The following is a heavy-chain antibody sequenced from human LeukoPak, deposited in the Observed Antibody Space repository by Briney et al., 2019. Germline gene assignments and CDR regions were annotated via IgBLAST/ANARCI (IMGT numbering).Heavy chain of an antibody. J-gene: IGHJ4*02. Sequence: PSETLSLTCAVSGYSITSSSWWGWIRQPPGKGLEWIGYIYHSGTTYYNPSLQSRVTMSVDTSKNQFSLKLSSVTAVDTAVYYCATHLGYCSGGTCYFDYWGQGTLVTVSS. V-gene: IGHV4-28*01. D-gene: IGHD2-15*01. CDR2: IYHSGTT. CDR3: ATHLGYCSGGTCYFDY. CDR1: GYSITSSSW.